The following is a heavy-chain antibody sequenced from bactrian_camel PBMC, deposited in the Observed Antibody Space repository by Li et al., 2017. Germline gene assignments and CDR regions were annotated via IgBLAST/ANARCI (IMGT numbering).Heavy chain of an antibody. CDR2: IVTLGGTT. CDR1: AYTPANVR. CDR3: AVLSQINHCCGVFVGIWQRYAS. V-gene: IGHV3S1*01. D-gene: IGHD3*01. J-gene: IGHJ4*01. Sequence: VQLVESGGGSVQAGGSLRLSCAFDAYTPANVRMAWFRQAPGKEREGVAAIVTLGGTTYYDDSVTGRSTISTDDANNTLDLQIDNLQPEDTAVYYCAVLSQINHCCGVFVGIWQRYASWGQGTQVTVS.